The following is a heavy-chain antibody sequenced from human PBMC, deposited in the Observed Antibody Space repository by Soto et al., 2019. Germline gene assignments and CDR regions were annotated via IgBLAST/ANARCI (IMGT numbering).Heavy chain of an antibody. CDR3: AKARVRIVGANSFDY. D-gene: IGHD1-26*01. V-gene: IGHV3-30*02. J-gene: IGHJ4*02. CDR2: IWYDGSNK. CDR1: GFTFSSYG. Sequence: GGSLRLSCAASGFTFSSYGMHWVRQAPGKGLEWVAVIWYDGSNKYYADSVKGRFTISRDNSKNTLYLQMNSLGPDDTAVYFCAKARVRIVGANSFDYWGQGTPVTVSS.